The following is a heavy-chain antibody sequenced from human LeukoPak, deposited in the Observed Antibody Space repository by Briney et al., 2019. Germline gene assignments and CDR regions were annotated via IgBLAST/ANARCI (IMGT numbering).Heavy chain of an antibody. J-gene: IGHJ6*03. CDR2: FEPEDGET. Sequence: RASVKVSCKVSGYTLTELSMHWVRQAPGKGLEWMGGFEPEDGETIYAQKFQGRVTMTEDTSTDTAYMELSSLRSEDTAVYYCARDAWNYFVPNYYYYMDVWGKGTTVTVSS. V-gene: IGHV1-24*01. CDR1: GYTLTELS. D-gene: IGHD1-7*01. CDR3: ARDAWNYFVPNYYYYMDV.